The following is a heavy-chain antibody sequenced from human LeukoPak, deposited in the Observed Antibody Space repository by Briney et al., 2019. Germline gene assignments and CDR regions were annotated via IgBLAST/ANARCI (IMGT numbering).Heavy chain of an antibody. D-gene: IGHD7-27*01. CDR3: AKATGSWGPNDY. CDR1: GFTFSSYA. CDR2: ISGSGGST. Sequence: GGSLRLSCAASGFTFSSYAMSWVRQAPGKGLEWVSFISGSGGSTSYADSMRGRFTSSRDNSNNTLCLQMKNLRAEDTAVYYCAKATGSWGPNDYWGQGALVTVSS. V-gene: IGHV3-23*01. J-gene: IGHJ4*02.